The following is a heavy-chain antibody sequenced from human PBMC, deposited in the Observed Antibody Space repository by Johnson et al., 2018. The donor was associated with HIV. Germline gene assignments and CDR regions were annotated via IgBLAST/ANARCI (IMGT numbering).Heavy chain of an antibody. CDR1: GFTFADYA. D-gene: IGHD3-22*01. V-gene: IGHV3-9*01. J-gene: IGHJ3*02. CDR3: ARDLSMIVVANAFDI. CDR2: VSWNGGGI. Sequence: VLLLESGGGLVQPGRSLRLSCAASGFTFADYAMHWVRQAPGKGLEWVSGVSWNGGGIGYEDSVKGRFPISRDNSKNTLYLQMNSLRAEDTAVYYCARDLSMIVVANAFDIWGQGTMVTVSS.